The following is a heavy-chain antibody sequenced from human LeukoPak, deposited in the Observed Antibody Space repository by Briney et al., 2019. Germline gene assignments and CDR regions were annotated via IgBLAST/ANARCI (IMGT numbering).Heavy chain of an antibody. Sequence: GGSLRLSCAASGFTFSSYAMSWVRQAPGKGLEWVSAISGSGGSTYYADSVKGRFTISRDNAKNTLYLQMNSLRVEDTAVYYCARDPTHCTNGVCYIAWFDPWGQGTLVTVSS. CDR2: ISGSGGST. V-gene: IGHV3-23*01. CDR3: ARDPTHCTNGVCYIAWFDP. J-gene: IGHJ5*02. D-gene: IGHD2-8*01. CDR1: GFTFSSYA.